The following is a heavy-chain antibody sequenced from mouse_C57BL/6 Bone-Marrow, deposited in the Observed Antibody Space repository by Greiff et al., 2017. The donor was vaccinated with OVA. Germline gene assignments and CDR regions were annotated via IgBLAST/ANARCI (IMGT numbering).Heavy chain of an antibody. D-gene: IGHD2-5*01. CDR1: GFSLTSYG. CDR3: ARNSNYGTY. Sequence: QVQLKESGPGLVQPSQSLSITCTVSGFSLTSYGVHWVRQSPGKGLEWLGVIWSGGSTDYNAAFISRLSISKDNSKSQVFFKMNSLQADDTAIYYCARNSNYGTYWGQGTLVTVSA. V-gene: IGHV2-2*01. J-gene: IGHJ3*01. CDR2: IWSGGST.